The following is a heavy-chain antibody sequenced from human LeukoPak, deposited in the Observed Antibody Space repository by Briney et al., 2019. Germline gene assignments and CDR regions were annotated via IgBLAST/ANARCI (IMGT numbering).Heavy chain of an antibody. D-gene: IGHD1-26*01. J-gene: IGHJ2*01. Sequence: PSETLSLTCAVSGGSISSGGYSWSWIRQPPGKGLEWIGYIYYSGSTYYNPSLKSRVTISVDTSKNQFSLKLSSVTAADTAVYYCARGRGGKWELLAYFDLWGRGTLVTVSS. CDR3: ARGRGGKWELLAYFDL. CDR2: IYYSGST. V-gene: IGHV4-30-4*07. CDR1: GGSISSGGYS.